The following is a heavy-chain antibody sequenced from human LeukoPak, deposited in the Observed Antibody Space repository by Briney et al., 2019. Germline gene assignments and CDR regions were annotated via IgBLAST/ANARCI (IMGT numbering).Heavy chain of an antibody. J-gene: IGHJ4*02. V-gene: IGHV1-18*01. CDR1: GYTFTSYG. D-gene: IGHD3-22*01. Sequence: ASVKVSCTASGYTFTSYGISWVRQAPGQGLEWMGWISAYNGNTNYAQKLQGRFTMTTDTSTSTAYMELRSLRSDDTAVYYCARSSNYYDSSGYYGSDYWGQGTLVTVSS. CDR2: ISAYNGNT. CDR3: ARSSNYYDSSGYYGSDY.